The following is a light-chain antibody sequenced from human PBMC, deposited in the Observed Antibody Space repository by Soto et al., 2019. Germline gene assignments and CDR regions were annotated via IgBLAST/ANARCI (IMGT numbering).Light chain of an antibody. CDR3: HQHSDLPLT. Sequence: EIVLTQSPATLSLPPGERATLSCRASQSVGNSLAWYQQKPGQAPGLLIHEVSTRATGIPARFSGSGSGTDFTLTISSLEPEDFAVYYCHQHSDLPLTFGAGTRVEIK. CDR1: QSVGNS. CDR2: EVS. V-gene: IGKV3-11*01. J-gene: IGKJ4*01.